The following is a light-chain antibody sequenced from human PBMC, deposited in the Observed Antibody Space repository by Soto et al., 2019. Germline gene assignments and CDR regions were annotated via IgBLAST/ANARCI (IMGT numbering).Light chain of an antibody. V-gene: IGKV3-11*01. Sequence: EIVLTQSPATLSLSPGERATLSCRASQTVSSSLAWYQQKPGQAPRLLIYEASNRATGIPARFSGSGSGADFTLTTRSLEPEDYALYFYQQHINSPLTFGGGTKVEIK. CDR2: EAS. CDR3: QQHINSPLT. CDR1: QTVSSS. J-gene: IGKJ4*01.